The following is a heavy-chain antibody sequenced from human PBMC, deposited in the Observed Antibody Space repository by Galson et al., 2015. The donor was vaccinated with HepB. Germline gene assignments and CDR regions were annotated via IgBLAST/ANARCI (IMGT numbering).Heavy chain of an antibody. Sequence: SLRLPCAASGFTFSSYSMNWVRQAPGKGLEWVSSISSSSSYIYYADSVKGRFTISRDNAKNSLYLQMNSLRAEDTAVYYCARGGYCGGDCSPDYWGQGTLVTVSS. V-gene: IGHV3-21*01. D-gene: IGHD2-21*02. J-gene: IGHJ4*02. CDR1: GFTFSSYS. CDR3: ARGGYCGGDCSPDY. CDR2: ISSSSSYI.